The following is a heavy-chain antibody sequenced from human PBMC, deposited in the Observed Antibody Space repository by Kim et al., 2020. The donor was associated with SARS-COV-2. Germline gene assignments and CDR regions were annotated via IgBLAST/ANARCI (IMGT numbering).Heavy chain of an antibody. J-gene: IGHJ5*02. CDR1: GFTFSSYE. CDR3: ARARKRQLLVLDWFDP. Sequence: GGSLRLSCAASGFTFSSYEMNWVRQAPGKGLEWVSYISSSGSTIYYADSVKGRFTISRDNAKNSLYLQMNSLRAEDTAVYYCARARKRQLLVLDWFDPWGEGSQCTVSS. CDR2: ISSSGSTI. D-gene: IGHD6-13*01. V-gene: IGHV3-48*03.